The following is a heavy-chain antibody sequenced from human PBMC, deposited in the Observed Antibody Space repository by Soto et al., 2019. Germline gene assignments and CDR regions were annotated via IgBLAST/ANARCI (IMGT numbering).Heavy chain of an antibody. Sequence: QVQLVQSGAEVKKPGASVKVSCKASGYTFTSYGISWVRQAPGQGLEWMGWISNYNGDTNYAQKLQGRVTMTTDTATSTACLELRSLKADDTAVYYCTRGGQLFAGNYVDYWGQGTLVTVSS. CDR2: ISNYNGDT. CDR3: TRGGQLFAGNYVDY. CDR1: GYTFTSYG. D-gene: IGHD3-10*02. V-gene: IGHV1-18*01. J-gene: IGHJ4*02.